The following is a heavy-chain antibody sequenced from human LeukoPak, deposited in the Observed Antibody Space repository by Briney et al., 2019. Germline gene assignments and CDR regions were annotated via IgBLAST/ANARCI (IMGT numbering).Heavy chain of an antibody. CDR1: GFTFSRYA. Sequence: QAGGSLRLSCSASGFTFSRYAMHWVRQAPGKGLECVSGINDNGGRTHYGDSVKGRFSISRDNSKNTLHLQMSTLRAEDTALYYCVKDVGGSYAFDYWGQGILVTVAS. CDR3: VKDVGGSYAFDY. D-gene: IGHD1-26*01. J-gene: IGHJ4*02. CDR2: INDNGGRT. V-gene: IGHV3-64D*09.